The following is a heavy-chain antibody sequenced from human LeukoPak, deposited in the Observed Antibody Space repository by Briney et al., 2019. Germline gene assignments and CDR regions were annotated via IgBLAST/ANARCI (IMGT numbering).Heavy chain of an antibody. CDR1: GGSFSGYY. CDR2: INHSGST. Sequence: SETLSLTCAVYGGSFSGYYWSWIRQPPGKGLEWHGEINHSGSTNYNPSLKSRGTISVDTSKNHFSLKLSSVTAADTAVYYCARGGSEYYDILTGPQGSWYFDLWGRGTLVTVSS. D-gene: IGHD3-9*01. V-gene: IGHV4-34*01. CDR3: ARGGSEYYDILTGPQGSWYFDL. J-gene: IGHJ2*01.